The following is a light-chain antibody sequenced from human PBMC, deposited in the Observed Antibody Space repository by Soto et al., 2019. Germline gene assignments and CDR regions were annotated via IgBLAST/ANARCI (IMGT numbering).Light chain of an antibody. CDR3: VAWDDRLSVWV. CDR1: SSNIGSTF. Sequence: QAVVTQPPSASGTPGQRVTISCSESSSNIGSTFLYWYQHLPGTAPKLLIYRNNQRPSGVPERFSASKSGASASLAISGLRSEDEADYYCVAWDDRLSVWVFGGGTTLPVL. V-gene: IGLV1-47*01. J-gene: IGLJ3*02. CDR2: RNN.